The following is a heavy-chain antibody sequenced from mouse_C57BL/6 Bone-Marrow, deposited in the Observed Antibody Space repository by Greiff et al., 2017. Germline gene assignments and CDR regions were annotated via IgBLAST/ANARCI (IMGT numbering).Heavy chain of an antibody. V-gene: IGHV5-4*01. CDR3: ARDTNSYGRFAY. D-gene: IGHD5-2*01. J-gene: IGHJ3*01. CDR1: GFTFSSYA. CDR2: ISDGGSYT. Sequence: EVKLVESGGGLVKPGGSLKLSCAASGFTFSSYAMSWVRQTPEKRLEWVATISDGGSYTYYPDNVKGRFTISRDNAKNNLYLQMSHLKSEDTAMYYCARDTNSYGRFAYWGQGTLVTVSA.